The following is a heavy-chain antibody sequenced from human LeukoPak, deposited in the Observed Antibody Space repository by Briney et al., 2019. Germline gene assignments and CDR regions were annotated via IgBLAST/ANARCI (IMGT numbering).Heavy chain of an antibody. V-gene: IGHV3-23*01. CDR1: GFTFSNYG. Sequence: PGGSLRLSCAASGFTFSNYGMSWVRQAPGKGLEWVSAVSGSGDSTYYADSVKGRFTISRDNAKNSLYLQMNSLRAEDTAVYYCARSSDYYSGCDYWGQGTLVTVSS. D-gene: IGHD2-21*02. J-gene: IGHJ4*02. CDR2: VSGSGDST. CDR3: ARSSDYYSGCDY.